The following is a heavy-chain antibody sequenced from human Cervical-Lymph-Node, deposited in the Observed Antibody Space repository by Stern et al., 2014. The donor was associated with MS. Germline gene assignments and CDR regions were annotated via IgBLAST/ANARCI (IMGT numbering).Heavy chain of an antibody. J-gene: IGHJ5*02. CDR2: VVVFKGDV. D-gene: IGHD3-3*01. CDR3: ASERYTYYDDQRPPGGFDP. CDR1: GITFSHSA. Sequence: QMQLVQSGPEVKKPGTSVKVSCKASGITFSHSAIQWLRQARGQRPEWIGWVVVFKGDVNYAPRFQERVTMTRDMSTSTVYMELRSLRSEDTAIYYCASERYTYYDDQRPPGGFDPWGQGTLVTVSS. V-gene: IGHV1-58*02.